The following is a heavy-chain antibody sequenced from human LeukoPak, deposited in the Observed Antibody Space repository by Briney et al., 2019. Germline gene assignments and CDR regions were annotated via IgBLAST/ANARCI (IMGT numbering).Heavy chain of an antibody. CDR2: INSDGSST. J-gene: IGHJ3*02. D-gene: IGHD3-9*01. CDR1: GFTFSSYW. CDR3: AKGYYYDVLTGYQRDAFEI. Sequence: GGSLRLSCAASGFTFSSYWMHWVRQAPGKGLVWVSRINSDGSSTSYADSVKGRFTISRDNAKNTLYLQMNSLRAEDTAVYYCAKGYYYDVLTGYQRDAFEIWGQGTKVTVSS. V-gene: IGHV3-74*01.